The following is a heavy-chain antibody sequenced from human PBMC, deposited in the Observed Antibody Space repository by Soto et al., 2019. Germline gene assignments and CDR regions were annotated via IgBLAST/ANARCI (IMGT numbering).Heavy chain of an antibody. D-gene: IGHD6-19*01. V-gene: IGHV3-53*02. J-gene: IGHJ3*02. CDR2: NYSGGST. CDR1: GITVSSNY. Sequence: EVQLVETGGGLIQPGGSLRLSCAASGITVSSNYMSWVRQAPGKALEWVSVNYSGGSTSYADSVKGRYTISRDNSKSSLYLQTNNLRAEDTAGYHCARSHAEQSHAFDIWGQGTMVTVS. CDR3: ARSHAEQSHAFDI.